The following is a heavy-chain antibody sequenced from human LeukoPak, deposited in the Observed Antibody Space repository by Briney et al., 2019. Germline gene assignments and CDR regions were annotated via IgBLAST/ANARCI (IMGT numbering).Heavy chain of an antibody. V-gene: IGHV7-4-1*02. Sequence: ASVKVSCKASGYTFTSYAMNWVRQAPGQGLEWMGWINTNTGNPTYAQGFTGRFVFSLDTSVSTAYLQISSLKAEDTAVYYCVRDFDSSGSYNWFDPWGQGTLVTVSS. CDR1: GYTFTSYA. J-gene: IGHJ5*02. CDR2: INTNTGNP. CDR3: VRDFDSSGSYNWFDP. D-gene: IGHD3-22*01.